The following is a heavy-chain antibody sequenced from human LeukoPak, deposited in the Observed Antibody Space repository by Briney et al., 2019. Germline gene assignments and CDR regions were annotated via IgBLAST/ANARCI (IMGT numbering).Heavy chain of an antibody. CDR1: GFTFSGSP. J-gene: IGHJ4*02. Sequence: GGSLRLSCAASGFTFSGSPMHWVRQASGKGLEWVGRIRSKANSHATAYAASVKGRFTISRDDSKDTAYLQMNSLKTEDTAVYYCAKDRGYCSSTSCYLRDYFDYWGQGTLVTVSS. CDR2: IRSKANSHAT. D-gene: IGHD2-2*01. V-gene: IGHV3-73*01. CDR3: AKDRGYCSSTSCYLRDYFDY.